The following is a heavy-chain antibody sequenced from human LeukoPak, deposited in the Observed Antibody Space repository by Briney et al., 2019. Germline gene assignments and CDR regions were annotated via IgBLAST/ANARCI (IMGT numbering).Heavy chain of an antibody. CDR2: IIPIFGTA. CDR3: ASQPDYYDSSGYRGDYFDY. Sequence: SVKVSCKASGGTFSSYAISWVRQAPGQGLKWMGRIIPIFGTANYAQKFQGRVTITTDESTSTAYMELSSLRSEDTAVYYCASQPDYYDSSGYRGDYFDYWGQGTLVTASS. J-gene: IGHJ4*02. D-gene: IGHD3-22*01. CDR1: GGTFSSYA. V-gene: IGHV1-69*05.